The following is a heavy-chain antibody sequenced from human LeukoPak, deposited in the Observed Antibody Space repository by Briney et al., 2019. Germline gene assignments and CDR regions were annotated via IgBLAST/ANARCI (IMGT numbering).Heavy chain of an antibody. V-gene: IGHV5-51*01. Sequence: AGESLKISCKGSGYTFTSYWIGWGRQMPGKVLEWMGIIYPGDSESKDNPSRQGQVTISADKSISTAYLQWSSLKASDTAIYYCARIEGSTFDYWGQGTLVTVSS. CDR3: ARIEGSTFDY. J-gene: IGHJ4*02. CDR2: IYPGDSES. CDR1: GYTFTSYW.